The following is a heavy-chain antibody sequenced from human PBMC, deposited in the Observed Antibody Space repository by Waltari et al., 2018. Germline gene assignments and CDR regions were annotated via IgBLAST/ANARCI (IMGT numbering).Heavy chain of an antibody. CDR1: GFTFSNFW. J-gene: IGHJ6*02. CDR3: SESLNV. CDR2: INPDGSAK. Sequence: EVQMVESGGGLVQPGGSLRLSCAASGFTFSNFWMDWVRQAPGKGLEWVANINPDGSAKNYGDSVKGRFTIFRDNTKNSLYLQMNSLRAEDTAIYYCSESLNVWGPGTTVTVSS. V-gene: IGHV3-7*01.